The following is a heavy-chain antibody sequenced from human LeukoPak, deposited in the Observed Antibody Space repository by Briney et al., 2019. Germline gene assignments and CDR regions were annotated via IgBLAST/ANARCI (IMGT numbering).Heavy chain of an antibody. V-gene: IGHV4-61*02. Sequence: SETLSLTCTVSGGSISSSSYYWGWIRQPAGKALEWIGRISTIGSTNYNPSLNSRVTISVDMSKNHFSLRLRSVTAADTAMYYCARGTLYRGWSYYLDFWGQGSQVTVSS. CDR2: ISTIGST. J-gene: IGHJ4*02. CDR3: ARGTLYRGWSYYLDF. D-gene: IGHD6-19*01. CDR1: GGSISSSSYY.